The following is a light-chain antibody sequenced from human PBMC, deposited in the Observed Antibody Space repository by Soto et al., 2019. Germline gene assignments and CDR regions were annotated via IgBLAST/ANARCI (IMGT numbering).Light chain of an antibody. J-gene: IGKJ2*01. CDR1: QSVSSN. V-gene: IGKV3-15*01. CDR2: GAS. CDR3: QQYNNWPPYT. Sequence: DIVMTQSPATLSVSPGARATLSCRASQSVSSNLAWYQQKPGQAPRLLIYGASTRATGIPARFSGSGSGTEFTLTISSLQSEDFAVYYCQQYNNWPPYTLGQGTKLEIK.